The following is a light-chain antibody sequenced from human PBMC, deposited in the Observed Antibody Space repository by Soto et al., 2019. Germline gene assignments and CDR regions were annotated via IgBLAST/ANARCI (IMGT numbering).Light chain of an antibody. J-gene: IGKJ2*01. Sequence: EIVLTQSPGTLSLSPGERATLSCRASQIISSSYLAWYQQKPGQAPRLLIYGASSRAAGIPDRFSGSGSGTDFTLTISRLEPEDVAVYYCQFFGSSRYTFGQGTKLEIK. CDR1: QIISSSY. V-gene: IGKV3-20*01. CDR2: GAS. CDR3: QFFGSSRYT.